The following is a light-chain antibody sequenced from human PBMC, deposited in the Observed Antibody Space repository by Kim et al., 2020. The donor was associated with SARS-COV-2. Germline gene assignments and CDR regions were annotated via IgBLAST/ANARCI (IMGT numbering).Light chain of an antibody. CDR2: DVS. Sequence: GQSITISCTGTSSDVGGYNYVSWYQQHPGKAPKLMIFDVSNRPSGVSARFSGSKSGNTASLTISGLQVDDEADYYCSAYTSSSTRVFGTGTKVTVL. CDR1: SSDVGGYNY. J-gene: IGLJ1*01. V-gene: IGLV2-14*04. CDR3: SAYTSSSTRV.